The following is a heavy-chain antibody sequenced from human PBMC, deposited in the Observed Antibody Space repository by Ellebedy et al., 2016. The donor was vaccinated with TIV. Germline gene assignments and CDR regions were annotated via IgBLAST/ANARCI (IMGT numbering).Heavy chain of an antibody. Sequence: SETLSLTCTVSGGSISSYYWSWIRQPPGKGLEWIGYIYYSGSTNYNPSLKSRVTITVDTSKNHFSVKLSSVTAADTAVYYCARGSMVRGIIIPFDYWGQGTLVTVSS. D-gene: IGHD3-10*01. CDR2: IYYSGST. CDR1: GGSISSYY. J-gene: IGHJ4*02. CDR3: ARGSMVRGIIIPFDY. V-gene: IGHV4-59*01.